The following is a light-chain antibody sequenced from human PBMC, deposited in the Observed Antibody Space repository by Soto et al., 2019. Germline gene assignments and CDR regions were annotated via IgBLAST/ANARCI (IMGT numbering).Light chain of an antibody. Sequence: EIVMTQSPATLSVSPGERATLSCRASQSVSSNLAWYQQKRGQAPRLLIYGASTRATGIPARFSGSGSGTEFTLTISSLQSEDFAVYYCQHYNNWPYTFGQGTNLEIK. CDR2: GAS. V-gene: IGKV3-15*01. CDR3: QHYNNWPYT. J-gene: IGKJ2*01. CDR1: QSVSSN.